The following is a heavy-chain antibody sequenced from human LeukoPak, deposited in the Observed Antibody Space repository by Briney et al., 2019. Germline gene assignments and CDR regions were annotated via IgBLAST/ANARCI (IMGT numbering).Heavy chain of an antibody. D-gene: IGHD3-22*01. J-gene: IGHJ4*02. CDR2: IYTSGST. CDR3: ARTPFYDSSDLQYFDY. CDR1: GGSISSYY. V-gene: IGHV4-4*07. Sequence: PSETLSLTCTVSGGSISSYYWSRIRQPAGKGLEWIGRIYTSGSTNYNPSLKSRVTMSVDTSKNQFSLKLSSVTAADTAVYYCARTPFYDSSDLQYFDYWGQGTLVTISS.